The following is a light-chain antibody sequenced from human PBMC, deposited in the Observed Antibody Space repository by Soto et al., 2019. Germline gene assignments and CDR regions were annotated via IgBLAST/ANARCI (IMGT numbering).Light chain of an antibody. J-gene: IGKJ5*01. CDR1: QSISSW. V-gene: IGKV1-5*01. CDR3: QQYHSYSIT. Sequence: DIRMTQSPATLSASLGDRVTITCWASQSISSWLAWYQQRKGKAPKLLIYDASSLESGVPSRFSGSGYGTEFNLTISSLQPDDFATYYCQQYHSYSITFGQGTRLEIK. CDR2: DAS.